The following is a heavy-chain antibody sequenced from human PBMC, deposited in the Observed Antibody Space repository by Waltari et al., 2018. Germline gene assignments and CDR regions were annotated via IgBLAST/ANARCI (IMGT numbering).Heavy chain of an antibody. V-gene: IGHV3-15*01. J-gene: IGHJ4*02. D-gene: IGHD5-12*01. Sequence: EEQLVESGGGLVKPGGSLRLSCAASGFTFTNAWMNWVRQAPGKGLEWVGRSKSKRDGATTDYAAPVKGRFTISRDDSKNTLYLQMNSLKTEDTAVYYCITDDTGHDWGYWGQGTLVTVSS. CDR1: GFTFTNAW. CDR2: SKSKRDGATT. CDR3: ITDDTGHDWGY.